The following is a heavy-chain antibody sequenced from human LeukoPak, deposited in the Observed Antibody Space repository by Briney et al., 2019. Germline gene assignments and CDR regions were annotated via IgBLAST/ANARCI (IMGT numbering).Heavy chain of an antibody. CDR3: ARGRSNAGRPLDY. CDR2: MNPNSGNT. V-gene: IGHV1-8*03. Sequence: ASVKVSCKASGYTFTSYDINWVRQATGHGLEWMGWMNPNSGNTGYAQKFQGRVTITRNTSISTAYMELSSLRSEDTAVYYCARGRSNAGRPLDYWGQGTPVTVSS. CDR1: GYTFTSYD. J-gene: IGHJ4*02.